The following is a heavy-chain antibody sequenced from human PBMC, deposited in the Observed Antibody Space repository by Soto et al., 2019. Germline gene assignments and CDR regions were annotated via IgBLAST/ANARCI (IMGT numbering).Heavy chain of an antibody. V-gene: IGHV3-33*08. CDR3: ARGGDPGPHNWFDP. D-gene: IGHD3-10*01. CDR1: GFTFSSYA. Sequence: GGSLRLSCAASGFTFSSYAMSWVRQAPGKGLEWVAVIWYDGSNKYYADSVKGRFTISRDNSKNTLYLQMNSLRAEDTAVYYCARGGDPGPHNWFDPWGQGTLVTVSS. J-gene: IGHJ5*02. CDR2: IWYDGSNK.